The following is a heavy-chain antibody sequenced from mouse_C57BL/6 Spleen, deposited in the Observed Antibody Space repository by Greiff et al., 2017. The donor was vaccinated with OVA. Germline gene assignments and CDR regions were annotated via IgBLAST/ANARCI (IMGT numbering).Heavy chain of an antibody. CDR1: GYTFTGYW. D-gene: IGHD2-5*01. J-gene: IGHJ4*01. Sequence: VQLQQSGAELLKPGASVKLSCKATGYTFTGYWIEWVKQRPGHGLEWIGEILPGSGSTNDNEKFKGKATFTADTSSNTAYMQLSSLTTEDSAIYYCARSSNYLYYAMDYWGQGTSVTVSS. CDR2: ILPGSGST. V-gene: IGHV1-9*01. CDR3: ARSSNYLYYAMDY.